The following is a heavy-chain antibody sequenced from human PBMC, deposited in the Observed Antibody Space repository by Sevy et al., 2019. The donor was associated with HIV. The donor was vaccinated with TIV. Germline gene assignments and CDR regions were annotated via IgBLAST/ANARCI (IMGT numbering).Heavy chain of an antibody. V-gene: IGHV1-2*02. D-gene: IGHD2-8*01. CDR2: INPNSGAI. CDR1: GFSMFGNF. J-gene: IGHJ4*02. Sequence: ASMKVSCKASGFSMFGNFLHWVWQAPGQGLEWMGWINPNSGAIDYAQQFRGRFTMSRDTSITTAYMELSRLTSDDTAMYYCARPKGDVRYCSTVSCYDFDYWGQGTLVTVSS. CDR3: ARPKGDVRYCSTVSCYDFDY.